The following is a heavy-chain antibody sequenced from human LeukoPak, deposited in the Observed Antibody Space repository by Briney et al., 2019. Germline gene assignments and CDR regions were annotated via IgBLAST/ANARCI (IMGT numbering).Heavy chain of an antibody. CDR2: SNYIGIT. D-gene: IGHD2-21*01. V-gene: IGHV4-59*08. J-gene: IGHJ4*02. CDR3: APQQGRNLVNYFDY. Sequence: SETLSLTCSVSGGSISDYYWTWIRQAPGKGLEWIGYSNYIGITNYNPSLKSRVTISVDTSKNQFSLKVSSVTAADTAVYYCAPQQGRNLVNYFDYWGQGTLVTVSS. CDR1: GGSISDYY.